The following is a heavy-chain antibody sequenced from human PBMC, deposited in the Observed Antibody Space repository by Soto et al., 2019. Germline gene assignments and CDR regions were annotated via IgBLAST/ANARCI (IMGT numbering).Heavy chain of an antibody. CDR1: GGYFGGYY. CDR3: ARGFHGSGPYYYYYGMDV. CDR2: INHSGST. Sequence: SETLPLTCAVNGGYFGGYYWSWISQPPGKWLEWIGEINHSGSTNYNPSLKSRVTISVDTSKNQFSLKLSSVTAADTAVYYCARGFHGSGPYYYYYGMDVWGQGTTVTVSS. V-gene: IGHV4-34*01. D-gene: IGHD3-10*01. J-gene: IGHJ6*02.